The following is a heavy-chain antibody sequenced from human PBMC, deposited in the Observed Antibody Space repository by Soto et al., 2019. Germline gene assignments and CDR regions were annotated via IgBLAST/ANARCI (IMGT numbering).Heavy chain of an antibody. J-gene: IGHJ4*02. V-gene: IGHV3-21*01. CDR1: GFTFSSYS. CDR2: ISSSSSYI. Sequence: GGSLRLSCAASGFTFSSYSMNCVRHSPGKGLEWVSSISSSSSYIYYADSVKGRFTISRDNAKNSLYLQMDNLRAEDTGVYYCAREGDSSGYPVYFDTWGQGTVLTVSS. D-gene: IGHD3-22*01. CDR3: AREGDSSGYPVYFDT.